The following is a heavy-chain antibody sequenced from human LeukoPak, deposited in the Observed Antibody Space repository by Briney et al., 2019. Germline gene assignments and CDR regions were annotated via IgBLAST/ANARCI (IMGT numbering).Heavy chain of an antibody. J-gene: IGHJ6*03. D-gene: IGHD3-10*01. CDR3: AKDTYGSGSYFRYMDV. V-gene: IGHV3-30*18. CDR2: ISYDGSNK. Sequence: GGSLRLSCAASGFTFSSYGMHWVRQAPGKGLEWVAVISYDGSNKYYADSVKGRFTISRDNSKNTLYLQMNSLRAEDTAVYYCAKDTYGSGSYFRYMDVWGKGTTVTISS. CDR1: GFTFSSYG.